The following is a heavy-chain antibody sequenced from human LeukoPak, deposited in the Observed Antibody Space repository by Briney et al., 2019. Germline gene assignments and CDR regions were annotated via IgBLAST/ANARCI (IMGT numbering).Heavy chain of an antibody. V-gene: IGHV1-69*01. CDR1: GFTFSRFW. D-gene: IGHD3-22*01. Sequence: GGSLRLSCAASGFTFSRFWMSWVRQAPGQGLEWMGGIIPIFGTANYAQKFQGRVTITADESTSTAYMELSSLRSEDTAVYYCAGGTMIVVGDYYYYGMDVWGQGTTVTVSS. J-gene: IGHJ6*02. CDR3: AGGTMIVVGDYYYYGMDV. CDR2: IIPIFGTA.